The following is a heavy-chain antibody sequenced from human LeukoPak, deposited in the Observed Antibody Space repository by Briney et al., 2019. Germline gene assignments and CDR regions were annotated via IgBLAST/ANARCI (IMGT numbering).Heavy chain of an antibody. V-gene: IGHV1-2*02. D-gene: IGHD6-19*01. CDR3: ASQSSGWYVGYFDN. CDR2: INPNSGGT. J-gene: IGHJ4*02. Sequence: ASVKVSCKASGYTFTAYYIHCVRQAPGQGLEWMGWINPNSGGTNYAQKFQGRVTMTWDTSISTAYMELSRLRSDDTAVYYCASQSSGWYVGYFDNWGQGTLVTVSS. CDR1: GYTFTAYY.